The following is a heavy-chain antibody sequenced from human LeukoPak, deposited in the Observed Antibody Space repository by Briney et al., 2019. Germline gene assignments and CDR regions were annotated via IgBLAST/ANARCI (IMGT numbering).Heavy chain of an antibody. D-gene: IGHD4-23*01. V-gene: IGHV3-64*01. CDR2: ISSNGGST. Sequence: GGSLRLSCAASGFTFSSYAMHWVRQAPGKGLEYVSAISSNGGSTYYANSVKGRFTISRDNSKNTLYLQMGSLRAEDTAVYYCARGRTTVVTCLDYWGQGTLVTVSS. J-gene: IGHJ4*02. CDR3: ARGRTTVVTCLDY. CDR1: GFTFSSYA.